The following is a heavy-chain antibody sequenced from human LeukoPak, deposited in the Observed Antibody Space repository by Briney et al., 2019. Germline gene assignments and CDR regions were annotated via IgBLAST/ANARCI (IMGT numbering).Heavy chain of an antibody. Sequence: GGSLGLSCAASGFTLSSYSMDWVRLAPGKGLEWVSYISGRGDTIYYADSVNGRFTISRDNAQNSLYLQMNSLRDEDTAVYYCARGWLTNTFDYWGQGTLVIVSS. J-gene: IGHJ4*02. CDR2: ISGRGDTI. CDR3: ARGWLTNTFDY. D-gene: IGHD6-19*01. CDR1: GFTLSSYS. V-gene: IGHV3-48*02.